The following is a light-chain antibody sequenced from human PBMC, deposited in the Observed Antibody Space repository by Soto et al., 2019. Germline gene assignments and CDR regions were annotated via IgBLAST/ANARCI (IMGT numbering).Light chain of an antibody. V-gene: IGKV1-12*01. CDR2: AAS. CDR3: QQATIAQLT. CDR1: QGISGW. J-gene: IGKJ4*01. Sequence: DIQMTQSPSSVSASVGDRVTITCRASQGISGWLAWYQQKPGKAPKLLIYAASTLQTGVPSRFSCDGSVAYFTLTINSLQPEDVATYYCQQATIAQLTFGGGTKVQIK.